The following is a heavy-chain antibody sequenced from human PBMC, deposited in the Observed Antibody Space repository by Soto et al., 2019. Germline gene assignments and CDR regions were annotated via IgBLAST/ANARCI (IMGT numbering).Heavy chain of an antibody. CDR2: IKSKSDGGTR. D-gene: IGHD2-8*01. V-gene: IGHV3-15*01. CDR3: VEGWNDF. CDR1: GFIFSSAW. Sequence: EVQVVESGGDLVKPGGSLRLSCATSGFIFSSAWMSWVRQAPGKGLEWVGRIKSKSDGGTRDYAAPVNGRFNIPRDDSKNRVYLQMNSLTGEDTAVYYGVEGWNDFWGQGTLVTVSS. J-gene: IGHJ4*02.